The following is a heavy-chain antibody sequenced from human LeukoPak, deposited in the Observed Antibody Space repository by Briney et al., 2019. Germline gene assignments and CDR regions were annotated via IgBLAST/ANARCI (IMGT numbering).Heavy chain of an antibody. Sequence: PSETLSLTCTVSGGSISSYYWSWIRQPPGKGQEWIGYIYYSGSTDYSPSLKSRVTMSVDTSKNQFSLKLSSVTAADTAVYYCARDLGYGSGRRIDPWGQGTLVTVSS. CDR3: ARDLGYGSGRRIDP. CDR1: GGSISSYY. V-gene: IGHV4-59*12. J-gene: IGHJ5*02. CDR2: IYYSGST. D-gene: IGHD3-10*01.